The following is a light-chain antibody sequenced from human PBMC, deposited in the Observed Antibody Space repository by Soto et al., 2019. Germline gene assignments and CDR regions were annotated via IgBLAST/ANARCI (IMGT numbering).Light chain of an antibody. CDR1: QSVCNN. Sequence: EIVMTQSPASLSASLGERDTLSCRASQSVCNNLAWLQQKPGQAPRLLIYGASIRATDIPARFSGSGSRTEFTLTISSLQSEDFAIYYCQQYNNWPLAFGGGTKVAIK. V-gene: IGKV3-15*01. CDR2: GAS. CDR3: QQYNNWPLA. J-gene: IGKJ4*01.